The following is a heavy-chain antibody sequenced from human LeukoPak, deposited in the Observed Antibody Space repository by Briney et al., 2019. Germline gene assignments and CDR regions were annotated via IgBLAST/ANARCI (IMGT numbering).Heavy chain of an antibody. CDR3: ASPLGYCSGGSCEASAFDI. CDR2: VYYSGST. Sequence: KPSETPSPTCTVSGGSISSSSYYWGWIRQPPGKGLEWVGGVYYSGSTYYNPSLKGRVTISVDTSKNQFSLKLSSVTAADTAVYYCASPLGYCSGGSCEASAFDIWGQGTMVTVSS. D-gene: IGHD2-15*01. J-gene: IGHJ3*02. V-gene: IGHV4-39*01. CDR1: GGSISSSSYY.